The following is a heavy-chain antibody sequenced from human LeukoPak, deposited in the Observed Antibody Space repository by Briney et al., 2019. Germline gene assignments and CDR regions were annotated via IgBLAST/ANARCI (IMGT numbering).Heavy chain of an antibody. CDR2: IYTSGST. Sequence: SETLSLTCTVSGGSISSYYWSWIRQPAGKGLEWIGCIYTSGSTNYNPSLKSRVTISVDKSKNQFSLKLSSVTAADTAVYYCARDLNVRDGYNHDAFDIWGQGTMVTVSS. CDR3: ARDLNVRDGYNHDAFDI. D-gene: IGHD5-24*01. V-gene: IGHV4-4*07. CDR1: GGSISSYY. J-gene: IGHJ3*02.